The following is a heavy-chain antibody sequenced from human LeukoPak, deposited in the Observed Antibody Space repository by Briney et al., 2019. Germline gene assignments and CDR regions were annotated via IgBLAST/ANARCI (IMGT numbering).Heavy chain of an antibody. D-gene: IGHD3-16*01. V-gene: IGHV3-30*02. CDR2: LRKDATYS. J-gene: IGHJ4*02. Sequence: GGSLRLSCAASGFPFSSYGMYWVRQTPDKGLEWVAYLRKDATYSNYADSVRGRFTISRDNSRNTLDLQMSSLRVEDTALYYCASGGPTRGTLDQRGQGTLVTVSS. CDR3: ASGGPTRGTLDQ. CDR1: GFPFSSYG.